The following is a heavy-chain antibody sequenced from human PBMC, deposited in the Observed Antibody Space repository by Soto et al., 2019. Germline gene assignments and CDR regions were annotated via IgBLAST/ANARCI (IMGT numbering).Heavy chain of an antibody. V-gene: IGHV4-39*01. CDR3: GRRAPGVGVDS. J-gene: IGHJ4*02. CDR1: GGSISSSFY. CDR2: ISYSGST. D-gene: IGHD3-10*01. Sequence: SETLSLTCTVSGGSISSSFYWGWIRQPPGKGLEWIASISYSGSTYYNPSLKSRVTMSVDTSKNQFSLNLNSVTAADTAVYYCGRRAPGVGVDSWGQGTLVTVSS.